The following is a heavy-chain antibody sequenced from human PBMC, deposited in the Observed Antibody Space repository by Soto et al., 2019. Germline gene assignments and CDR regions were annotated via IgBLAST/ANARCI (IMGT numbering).Heavy chain of an antibody. Sequence: QVQLAQSGAEVKKPGSSVKVSCKASGGTLSSYAISWVRQAPGQGLEWMGGIIPIFGTANYAQKFQGRVTITADESTSTAYMELSSLRSEDTAVYYCARAKASVTTPAVYFDYWGQGTLVTVSS. CDR2: IIPIFGTA. V-gene: IGHV1-69*01. J-gene: IGHJ4*02. CDR3: ARAKASVTTPAVYFDY. D-gene: IGHD4-17*01. CDR1: GGTLSSYA.